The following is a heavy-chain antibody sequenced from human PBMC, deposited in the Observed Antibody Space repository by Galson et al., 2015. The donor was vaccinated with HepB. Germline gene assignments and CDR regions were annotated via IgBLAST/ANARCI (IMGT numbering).Heavy chain of an antibody. J-gene: IGHJ4*02. V-gene: IGHV3-21*06. D-gene: IGHD3-3*01. CDR3: ARNGARFLEWLPPRFDY. CDR1: GFTFSTYS. CDR2: FSTSSSYI. Sequence: SLRLSCAASGFTFSTYSMTWVRKAPGKGLEWVSSFSTSSSYIYYSESVQGRFTISRDNAKNSLFLQMNSLRSEDTAVDYCARNGARFLEWLPPRFDYWGQGTLVTVAS.